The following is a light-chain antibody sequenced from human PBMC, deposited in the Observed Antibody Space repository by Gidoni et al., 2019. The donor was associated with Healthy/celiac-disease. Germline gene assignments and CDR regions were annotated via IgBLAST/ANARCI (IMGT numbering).Light chain of an antibody. CDR2: EVS. CDR1: SSDVGGYTY. Sequence: QSALTQPHSASGSPGQSVNIYCTGTSSDVGGYTYVPWYQQHPGQAPNLMIYEVSKLPSWFPDRFSGSKSGNTASLTVSGLQAEDEADYYCSSYAGSNTFEVFGGGTKLTVL. V-gene: IGLV2-8*01. J-gene: IGLJ2*01. CDR3: SSYAGSNTFEV.